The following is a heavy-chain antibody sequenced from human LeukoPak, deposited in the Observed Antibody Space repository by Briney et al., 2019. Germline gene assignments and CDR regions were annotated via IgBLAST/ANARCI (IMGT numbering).Heavy chain of an antibody. D-gene: IGHD2-15*01. CDR2: IKQDGSDK. Sequence: PGGSLRLSCAASGFTFSSYYMNWVRQAPGKGLEWVASIKQDGSDKYYVDSVKGRFTISRDNAKNSLYLQMNSLRAEDTAVYYCARVPRTPSCSWGQGTLVTVSS. CDR3: ARVPRTPSCS. CDR1: GFTFSSYY. J-gene: IGHJ5*02. V-gene: IGHV3-7*04.